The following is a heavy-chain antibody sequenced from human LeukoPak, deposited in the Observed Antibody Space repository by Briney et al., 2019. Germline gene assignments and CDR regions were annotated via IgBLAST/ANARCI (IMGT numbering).Heavy chain of an antibody. J-gene: IGHJ4*02. CDR2: ISYDGSNN. V-gene: IGHV3-30-3*01. Sequence: GRSLRLSCTASGFTFSNFAMHWVRQAPGKGLEWVSVISYDGSNNYYADSVRGRFTISRDNSKNTLYLQMNSLRTDDTAVYYCASGFASAKSIFGDYVAYWGQGTLVTVSS. CDR1: GFTFSNFA. D-gene: IGHD3-3*01. CDR3: ASGFASAKSIFGDYVAY.